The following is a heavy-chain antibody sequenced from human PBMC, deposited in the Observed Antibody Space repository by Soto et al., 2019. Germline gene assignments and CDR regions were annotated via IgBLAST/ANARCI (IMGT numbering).Heavy chain of an antibody. Sequence: SETMSLSCTVSGGSISSGDYYWSWIRQPPGKGLEWIGYIYYSGSTYYTPSLNSRVTISVDTSKNQFSLKLSSVTAADTAVYYWARAWIQHSNGWFVSWGDGTLVTAS. D-gene: IGHD5-18*01. J-gene: IGHJ5*01. V-gene: IGHV4-30-4*01. CDR1: GGSISSGDYY. CDR2: IYYSGST. CDR3: ARAWIQHSNGWFVS.